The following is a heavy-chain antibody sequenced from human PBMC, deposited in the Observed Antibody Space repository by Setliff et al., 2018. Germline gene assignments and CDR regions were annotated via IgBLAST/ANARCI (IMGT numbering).Heavy chain of an antibody. J-gene: IGHJ3*02. V-gene: IGHV4-38-2*01. CDR3: ASPGRDNLDSPFDAFDI. Sequence: SETLSLTCGVSGVSITSGHYWGWIRQSAGKGLEWLATIHQRGRTYYNPSLNSRVTISLDTSKNHFSLKLRSVTAEDSAVYYCASPGRDNLDSPFDAFDIWGQGTKVTVSS. D-gene: IGHD3-3*01. CDR1: GVSITSGHY. CDR2: IHQRGRT.